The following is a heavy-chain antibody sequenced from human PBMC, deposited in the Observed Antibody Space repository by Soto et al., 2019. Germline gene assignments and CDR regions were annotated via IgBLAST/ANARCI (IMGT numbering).Heavy chain of an antibody. Sequence: PGGSLRLSCAASGFTFNNYAMSWVRQAPGKGLEWVSSISGRSSDIYQADSVKGRFTISRVNSKNTLYLQMNSLRAEDTAIYYCAKDLEVQGYWGQGTLVTVSS. J-gene: IGHJ4*02. D-gene: IGHD1-1*01. V-gene: IGHV3-23*01. CDR2: ISGRSSDI. CDR1: GFTFNNYA. CDR3: AKDLEVQGY.